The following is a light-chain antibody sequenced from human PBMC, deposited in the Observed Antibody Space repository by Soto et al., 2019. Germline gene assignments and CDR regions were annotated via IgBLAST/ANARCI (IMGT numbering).Light chain of an antibody. CDR2: KNS. CDR3: AAWDDSRRSAV. CDR1: RSNIGSSN. V-gene: IGLV1-47*01. J-gene: IGLJ7*01. Sequence: QSVLTQPPSASGTPGQRVTISCSGSRSNIGSSNVYWYQQLPGTAPKLLIYKNSQRPSWGSDRFSASKTGTSASLAISGRRSEEDAEYYCAAWDDSRRSAVFGGGTQLTVL.